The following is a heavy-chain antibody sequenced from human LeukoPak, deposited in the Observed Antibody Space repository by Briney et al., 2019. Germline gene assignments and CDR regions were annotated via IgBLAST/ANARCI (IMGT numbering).Heavy chain of an antibody. Sequence: GASVKVSWKASGYPFTGHIMHWVRQAPGQGLEWMGWINPDTGGTNYAQNFQGRVTMTRDTSISTAYMELTRLTSDDTAVYYCTRPEYKDGYVLDYWGQGTLVTVSS. CDR1: GYPFTGHI. D-gene: IGHD5-18*01. V-gene: IGHV1-2*02. CDR3: TRPEYKDGYVLDY. J-gene: IGHJ4*02. CDR2: INPDTGGT.